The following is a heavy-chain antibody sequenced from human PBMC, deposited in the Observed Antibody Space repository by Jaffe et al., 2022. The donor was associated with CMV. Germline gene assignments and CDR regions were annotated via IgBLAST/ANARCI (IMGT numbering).Heavy chain of an antibody. CDR2: INHSGST. D-gene: IGHD6-13*01. V-gene: IGHV4-34*01. J-gene: IGHJ3*02. CDR1: GGSFSGYY. CDR3: ASTPDYSSSWWGGAFDI. Sequence: QVQLQQWGAGLLKPSETLSLTCAVYGGSFSGYYWSWIRQPPGKGLEWIGEINHSGSTNYNPSLKSRVTISVDTSKNQFSLKLSSVTAADTAVYYCASTPDYSSSWWGGAFDIWGQGTMVTVSS.